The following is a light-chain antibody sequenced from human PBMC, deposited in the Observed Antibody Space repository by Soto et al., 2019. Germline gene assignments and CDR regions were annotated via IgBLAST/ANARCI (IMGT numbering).Light chain of an antibody. J-gene: IGKJ2*01. CDR1: ESVSSSY. CDR3: QQFVTSPPYT. CDR2: GTS. Sequence: EVVLTQSPGTLSLSPGERATLSCRTSESVSSSYIAWYQQKPGQAPRLLIYGTSSRAAGVPDRFSGSGSGTDFTLTISGLEPEDFAVYYCQQFVTSPPYTFGQGTKLVIK. V-gene: IGKV3-20*01.